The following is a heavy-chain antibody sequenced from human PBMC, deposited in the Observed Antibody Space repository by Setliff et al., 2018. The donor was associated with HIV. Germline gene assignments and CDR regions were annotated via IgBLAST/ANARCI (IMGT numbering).Heavy chain of an antibody. J-gene: IGHJ5*01. Sequence: PSETLSLTCSVSGTSLSSSDFYWGWTRQPPGKGLEWIGNIYYSETTYYNSSLKSRVTISVDTSKNQFSLKLSSVTAADTAVYYCARGNYYNLWADPFDFWGQGTLVTVSS. V-gene: IGHV4-39*07. CDR1: GTSLSSSDFY. D-gene: IGHD3-3*01. CDR2: IYYSETT. CDR3: ARGNYYNLWADPFDF.